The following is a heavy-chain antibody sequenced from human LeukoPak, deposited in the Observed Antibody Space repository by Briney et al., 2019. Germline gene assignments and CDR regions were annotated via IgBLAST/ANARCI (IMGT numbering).Heavy chain of an antibody. D-gene: IGHD3-10*01. CDR2: IRYDGSNK. Sequence: GGSLRLSCAASGFTFSSYGMHWVRQAPGKGLEWVAFIRYDGSNKYYADSVKGRFTISRDNSKNTLYLQMNSLRAEDTAVYYCARVLLWFGEIHDAFDIWGQGTMVTVSS. CDR1: GFTFSSYG. V-gene: IGHV3-30*02. J-gene: IGHJ3*02. CDR3: ARVLLWFGEIHDAFDI.